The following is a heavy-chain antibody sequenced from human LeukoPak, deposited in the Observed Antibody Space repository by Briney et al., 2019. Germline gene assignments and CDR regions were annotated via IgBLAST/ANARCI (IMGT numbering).Heavy chain of an antibody. Sequence: GGSLRLSCAVSGSTSSRNFMSWVRQTPEKGREWVGNIDQDGSEKKYVDAVKGRFTISRDNAQNSLFLQMNSLRAEDTAIYYCASGAGWESGYWGQGTLVTVSS. CDR3: ASGAGWESGY. V-gene: IGHV3-7*01. CDR2: IDQDGSEK. J-gene: IGHJ4*02. CDR1: GSTSSRNF. D-gene: IGHD1-26*01.